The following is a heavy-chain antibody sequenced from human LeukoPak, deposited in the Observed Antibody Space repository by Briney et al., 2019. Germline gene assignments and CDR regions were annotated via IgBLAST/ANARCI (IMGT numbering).Heavy chain of an antibody. D-gene: IGHD3-16*01. Sequence: PGGSLRLSCAASGFTFSSYGVSWVRQAPGKGLEWVSGISGSGHRTYYADSVKGRFTISRDNSKSTLYLQMNSLRAEDTAVYYCAKDWGEYFDYVWGSFTSFDSWGQGTLVTVPS. CDR2: ISGSGHRT. CDR1: GFTFSSYG. CDR3: AKDWGEYFDYVWGSFTSFDS. J-gene: IGHJ4*02. V-gene: IGHV3-23*01.